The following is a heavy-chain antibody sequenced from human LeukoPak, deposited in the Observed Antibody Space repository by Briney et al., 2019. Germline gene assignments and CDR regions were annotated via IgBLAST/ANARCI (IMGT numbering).Heavy chain of an antibody. J-gene: IGHJ3*02. V-gene: IGHV3-48*01. D-gene: IGHD3-16*01. CDR3: ARDHGGEGYGAAFDI. CDR2: ISSSSSTI. Sequence: PGGSLRLSCAASGFTFSSYSMNWVRQAPGKGLEWVSYISSSSSTIYYADSVKGRFTISRDNAKNSLYLQMNSLRAEDTAVYYCARDHGGEGYGAAFDIWGQGTMVTVSS. CDR1: GFTFSSYS.